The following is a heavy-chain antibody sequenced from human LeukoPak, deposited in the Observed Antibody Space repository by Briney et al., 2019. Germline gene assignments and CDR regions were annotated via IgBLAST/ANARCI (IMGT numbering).Heavy chain of an antibody. Sequence: SETLSLTCTVSGGSISSGSYYWSWIRQPPGKGLEWIGYIYYSGSTNYNPSLKSRVTISVDTSKNQFSLRLSSVTAADTAVYYCARQSSSGWSLHYYYYYGMDVWGQGTTVTVSS. CDR2: IYYSGST. J-gene: IGHJ6*02. CDR3: ARQSSSGWSLHYYYYYGMDV. V-gene: IGHV4-61*01. D-gene: IGHD6-19*01. CDR1: GGSISSGSYY.